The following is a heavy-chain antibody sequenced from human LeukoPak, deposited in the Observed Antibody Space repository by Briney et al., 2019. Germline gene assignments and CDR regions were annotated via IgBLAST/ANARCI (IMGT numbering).Heavy chain of an antibody. V-gene: IGHV3-11*06. Sequence: GGSLRLSCAASGFTFSDYYMSWIRQAPGKGVEWVSYISSSSSYIYYADSVKGRFTISRDNAKNSLYLQMNSLRAEDTAVYYCARGRGDDILTGSFDPWGQGTLVTVSS. CDR1: GFTFSDYY. D-gene: IGHD3-9*01. CDR3: ARGRGDDILTGSFDP. CDR2: ISSSSSYI. J-gene: IGHJ5*02.